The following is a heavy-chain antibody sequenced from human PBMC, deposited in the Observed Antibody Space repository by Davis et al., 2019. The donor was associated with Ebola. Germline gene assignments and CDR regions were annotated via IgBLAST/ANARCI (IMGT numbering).Heavy chain of an antibody. D-gene: IGHD2-2*02. J-gene: IGHJ5*02. CDR3: ARPLARYCSSTSCYTLDWFDP. CDR2: IYHSGST. Sequence: SETLSLTCAVSGGSISSSNWWSWVRQPPGKGLEWIGEIYHSGSTNYNPSLKSRVTITVDKSKNQLSLKLSSVTAADTAVYYCARPLARYCSSTSCYTLDWFDPWGQGTLVTVSS. CDR1: GGSISSSNW. V-gene: IGHV4-4*02.